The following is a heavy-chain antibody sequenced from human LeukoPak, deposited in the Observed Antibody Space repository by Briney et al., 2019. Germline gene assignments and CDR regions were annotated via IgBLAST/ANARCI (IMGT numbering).Heavy chain of an antibody. J-gene: IGHJ4*02. V-gene: IGHV3-23*01. CDR3: AKGQGDVPFWSY. CDR1: GFTFSSYA. CDR2: ISGNGVGT. D-gene: IGHD3-3*01. Sequence: PGGSLRLSCAASGFTFSSYAMTWFRQAPGKGLEWVSAISGNGVGTYYGDSVKGRFTISRDNSKNTLYLQMNSLRAEDTAVYYCAKGQGDVPFWSYWGQGTLVTVSS.